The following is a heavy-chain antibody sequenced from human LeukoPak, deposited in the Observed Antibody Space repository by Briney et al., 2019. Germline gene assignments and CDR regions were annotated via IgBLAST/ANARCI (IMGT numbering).Heavy chain of an antibody. CDR2: ISSSSSYI. D-gene: IGHD6-19*01. V-gene: IGHV3-21*01. CDR3: ARDLAVAGVGFDH. Sequence: GGSLRLSCAASGFTFSSYSMNWVRQAPGKGLEWVSSISSSSSYIYYADSVKGRFTISRDNAKNSPYLQMNSLRAEDTAVYYCARDLAVAGVGFDHWGQGTLVTVSS. J-gene: IGHJ4*02. CDR1: GFTFSSYS.